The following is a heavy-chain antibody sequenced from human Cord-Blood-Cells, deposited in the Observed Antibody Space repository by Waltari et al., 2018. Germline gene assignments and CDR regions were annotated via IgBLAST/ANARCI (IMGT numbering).Heavy chain of an antibody. J-gene: IGHJ4*02. CDR1: GGSFSGYY. CDR3: ARGLRGHYFDY. CDR2: INHSGST. V-gene: IGHV4-34*01. Sequence: QVQLQQWGAGLLKPSETLSLTCAVYGGSFSGYYWSWIRQPPGKGLEWIGEINHSGSTTYNPSLTSRVTISVDTSKNQFSLKLSSVTAADTAVYYCARGLRGHYFDYWGQGTLVTVSS.